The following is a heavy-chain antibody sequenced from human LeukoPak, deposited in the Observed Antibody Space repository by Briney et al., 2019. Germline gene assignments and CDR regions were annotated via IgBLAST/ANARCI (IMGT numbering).Heavy chain of an antibody. Sequence: PGGSLRLSCAASGFSFSTYAMSWVRRAPGKGPEWVSDISGSGGVTHYADSVKGRFSISRDNSKNTLYLQMSSLRAEDTAVYYCAKGPLTEVAGTTWDFWGQGTLVTVSS. D-gene: IGHD6-19*01. CDR2: ISGSGGVT. CDR1: GFSFSTYA. CDR3: AKGPLTEVAGTTWDF. J-gene: IGHJ4*02. V-gene: IGHV3-23*01.